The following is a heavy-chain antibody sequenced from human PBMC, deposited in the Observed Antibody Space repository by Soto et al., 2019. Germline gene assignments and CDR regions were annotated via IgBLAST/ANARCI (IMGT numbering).Heavy chain of an antibody. CDR1: GGSISSSNW. D-gene: IGHD4-17*01. V-gene: IGHV4-4*02. CDR2: IYHSGST. CDR3: ARKCVRRLSTVTTPSTRFDP. J-gene: IGHJ5*02. Sequence: SETLSLTCAVSGGSISSSNWWSWVRQPPGKGLEWIGEIYHSGSTNYNPSLKSRVTISVDKSKNQFSLKLSSVTAADTAVYYCARKCVRRLSTVTTPSTRFDPWGQGTLVTVSS.